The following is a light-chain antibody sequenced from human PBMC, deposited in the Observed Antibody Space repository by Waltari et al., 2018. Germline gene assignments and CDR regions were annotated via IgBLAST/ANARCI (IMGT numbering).Light chain of an antibody. Sequence: QSALTQPPSVSRSLGQSVPIPCSGRSSAIAGSNCVSWDQQRSGTNPRLLIYDVNKRPSGVSDRFSGSKSGNSASLTISGLQAEDEADYYCCSFRTGSSFVFGSGTKLTVL. J-gene: IGLJ6*01. CDR3: CSFRTGSSFV. V-gene: IGLV2-11*01. CDR1: SSAIAGSNC. CDR2: DVN.